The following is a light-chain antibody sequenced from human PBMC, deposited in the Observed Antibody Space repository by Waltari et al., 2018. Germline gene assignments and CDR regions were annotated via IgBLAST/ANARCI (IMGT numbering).Light chain of an antibody. Sequence: DIQMTQSPSTLSASVGDRVTITCRASQSISSWLAWYQQKPGKAPKLLFYKASSLESGVPSRFSGSGSGTEFTLTISSLQADDFATYYCQQYNSYWTFGQGTKVEIK. CDR1: QSISSW. J-gene: IGKJ1*01. V-gene: IGKV1-5*03. CDR3: QQYNSYWT. CDR2: KAS.